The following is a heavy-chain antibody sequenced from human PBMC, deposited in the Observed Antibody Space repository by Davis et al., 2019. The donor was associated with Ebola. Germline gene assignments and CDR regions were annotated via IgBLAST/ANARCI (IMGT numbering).Heavy chain of an antibody. Sequence: ASVKVSCKASGHTFTTYGITWVRQAPGQGLDWVGWISPSKGDTNYIQKLQGRVTLTTDTSTSTAYMELRSLRSDDTAVYYCARGGGSTYSGIDHWGQGTLVTVSS. V-gene: IGHV1-18*01. J-gene: IGHJ4*02. D-gene: IGHD2-21*01. CDR3: ARGGGSTYSGIDH. CDR2: ISPSKGDT. CDR1: GHTFTTYG.